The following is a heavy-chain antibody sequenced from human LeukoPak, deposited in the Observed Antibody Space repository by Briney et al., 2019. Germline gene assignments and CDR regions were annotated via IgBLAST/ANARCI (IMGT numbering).Heavy chain of an antibody. CDR1: DGSFSGYY. Sequence: SETLSLTCAVYDGSFSGYYWTWIRQPPGKGPEWIGEINPSGTTNYNPSLKSRVTISVDRSKNQFSLKLRSVTAADTAVFYCARGQGRDGYNGILDYWGQGALVTVSS. V-gene: IGHV4-34*01. J-gene: IGHJ4*02. CDR2: INPSGTT. D-gene: IGHD5-24*01. CDR3: ARGQGRDGYNGILDY.